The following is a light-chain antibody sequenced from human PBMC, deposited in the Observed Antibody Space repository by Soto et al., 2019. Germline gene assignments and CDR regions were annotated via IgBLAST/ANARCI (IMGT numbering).Light chain of an antibody. Sequence: EIVLTQSPATRSVSPGERATLSCRASQSVGNNFAWYQQKPGQAPRLLIFATSTRATGVPARFSGSGSGTEFTLTISSLQSEDFAVYYCQQYGDWPLTFGGGAKVEI. CDR2: ATS. CDR3: QQYGDWPLT. CDR1: QSVGNN. V-gene: IGKV3-15*01. J-gene: IGKJ4*01.